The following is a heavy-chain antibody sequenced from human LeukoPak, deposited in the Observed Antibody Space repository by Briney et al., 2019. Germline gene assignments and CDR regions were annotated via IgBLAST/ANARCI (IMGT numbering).Heavy chain of an antibody. D-gene: IGHD1-26*01. Sequence: SETLSLTCAVYGGSFSGYYWSWIRQPPGKGLEWIGEINHSGSTNYNPSLKSRVTISVDTSKNQFSLKLSSVTAADTAVYYCAIGVVGATDYFDYWGQGTLVTVSS. V-gene: IGHV4-34*01. CDR1: GGSFSGYY. CDR3: AIGVVGATDYFDY. J-gene: IGHJ4*02. CDR2: INHSGST.